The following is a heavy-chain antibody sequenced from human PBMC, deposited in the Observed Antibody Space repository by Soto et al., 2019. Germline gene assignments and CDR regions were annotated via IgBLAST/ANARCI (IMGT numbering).Heavy chain of an antibody. Sequence: QPGGSLRLSCSASGFTFSSYAMHWFRQAPGKGLEHVSTISADGGSTYSADSVRGRFTISRDNSKKMLHLQMSSLRAEDMAVYYCVKTRLAVPELMGYYYGMDVWGQGTTVTVSS. J-gene: IGHJ6*02. CDR2: ISADGGST. D-gene: IGHD1-7*01. CDR1: GFTFSSYA. CDR3: VKTRLAVPELMGYYYGMDV. V-gene: IGHV3-64D*06.